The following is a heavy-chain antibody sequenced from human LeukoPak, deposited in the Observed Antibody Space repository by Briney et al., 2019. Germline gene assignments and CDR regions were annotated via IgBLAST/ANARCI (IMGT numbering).Heavy chain of an antibody. Sequence: GASVKVSCKVSGYTLTELSMHWVRQAPGKGLEWMGGFDPEDGETIYAQKFQGRVTMTEDTSTDTAYMGLSSLRSEDTAVYYCATGLWWSSSWYYFDYWAREPWSPSPQ. CDR1: GYTLTELS. D-gene: IGHD6-13*01. CDR2: FDPEDGET. CDR3: ATGLWWSSSWYYFDY. J-gene: IGHJ4*02. V-gene: IGHV1-24*01.